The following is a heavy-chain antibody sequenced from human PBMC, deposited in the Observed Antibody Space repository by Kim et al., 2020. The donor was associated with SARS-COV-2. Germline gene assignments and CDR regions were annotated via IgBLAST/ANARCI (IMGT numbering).Heavy chain of an antibody. CDR3: ARGISEVGSSWYLHYWYFDL. CDR2: INHSGST. J-gene: IGHJ2*01. V-gene: IGHV4-34*01. CDR1: GGSFSGYY. Sequence: SETLSLTCAVYGGSFSGYYWSWIRQPPGKGLEWIGEINHSGSTNYNPSLKSRVTISVDTSKNQFSLKLSSVTAADTAVYYCARGISEVGSSWYLHYWYFDLWGRGTLVTVSS. D-gene: IGHD6-13*01.